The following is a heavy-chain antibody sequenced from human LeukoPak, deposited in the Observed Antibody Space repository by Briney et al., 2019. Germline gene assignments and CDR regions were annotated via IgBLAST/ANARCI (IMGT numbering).Heavy chain of an antibody. CDR1: GGSFSGYY. V-gene: IGHV4-34*01. Sequence: PSETLSLTCAVYGGSFSGYYWSWIRQPPGKGLEWIGEINHSGSTNYNPSLKSRVTISVDTSKNQFSLKLSSVTAADTAVYYRARGWATARGPRGTDFDYWGQGTLVTVSS. CDR2: INHSGST. D-gene: IGHD3-10*01. J-gene: IGHJ4*02. CDR3: ARGWATARGPRGTDFDY.